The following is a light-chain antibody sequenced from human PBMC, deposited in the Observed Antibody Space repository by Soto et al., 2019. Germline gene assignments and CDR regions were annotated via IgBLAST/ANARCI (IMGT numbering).Light chain of an antibody. CDR2: DAS. V-gene: IGKV3-20*01. CDR1: QSVSSSY. Sequence: EIVLTQSPGTLSLSPGERATLSCRASQSVSSSYLAWYQQKPGQAPRLLIYDASNRATGIPARVNGSGSGTDFTLTISSLEPEDFTVYSCLQYHNLWAFGQGTKVDIK. CDR3: LQYHNLWA. J-gene: IGKJ1*01.